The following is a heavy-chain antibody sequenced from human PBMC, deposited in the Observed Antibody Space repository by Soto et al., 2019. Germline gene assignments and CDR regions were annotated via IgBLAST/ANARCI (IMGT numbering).Heavy chain of an antibody. CDR2: IYYSGST. Sequence: SETLSLTCTVSGGSISSGDYYWSWIRQPPGKGLEWIGYIYYSGSTYYNPSLKSRVTISVDTSKNQFSLKLSSVTAADTAVYYCASEHLDYSNYDGYYYGMDVWGQGTTVTVSS. D-gene: IGHD4-4*01. CDR3: ASEHLDYSNYDGYYYGMDV. J-gene: IGHJ6*02. CDR1: GGSISSGDYY. V-gene: IGHV4-30-4*01.